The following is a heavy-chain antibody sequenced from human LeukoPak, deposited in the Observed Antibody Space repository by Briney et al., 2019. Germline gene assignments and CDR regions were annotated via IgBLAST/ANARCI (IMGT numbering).Heavy chain of an antibody. CDR3: GKTTVGYSSGQKPAWPVDY. J-gene: IGHJ4*02. V-gene: IGHV3-23*01. D-gene: IGHD5-18*01. CDR1: GFTFGSHA. CDR2: IFGSGGSP. Sequence: GGSLRLSCEASGFTFGSHAMYWVLQAPGKGLEWVAGIFGSGGSPHYADPVKGRFTISRDNSRNTVYLQINSLRAEDTAVYYCGKTTVGYSSGQKPAWPVDYWGQGTLVTVSS.